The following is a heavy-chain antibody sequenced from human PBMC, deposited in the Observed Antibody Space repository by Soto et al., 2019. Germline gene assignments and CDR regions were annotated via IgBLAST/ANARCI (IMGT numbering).Heavy chain of an antibody. D-gene: IGHD2-2*03. Sequence: PGGSLRLSCAASGFTFSSYSMNWVRQAPGKGLEWVSYISSSSSTIYYADSVKGRFTISRDNAKNSLYLQMNSLRAEDTAVYYCARDYLDIVVVPAAWRVNWFDPWGQGTLVTVSS. CDR3: ARDYLDIVVVPAAWRVNWFDP. J-gene: IGHJ5*02. CDR2: ISSSSSTI. CDR1: GFTFSSYS. V-gene: IGHV3-48*01.